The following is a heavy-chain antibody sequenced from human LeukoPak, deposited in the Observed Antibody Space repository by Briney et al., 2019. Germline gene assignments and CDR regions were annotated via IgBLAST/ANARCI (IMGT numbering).Heavy chain of an antibody. CDR1: DYTFTSYG. D-gene: IGHD3-10*01. CDR3: ARDRVWFGEFYYGMDV. V-gene: IGHV1-18*01. Sequence: ASVKVSCKASDYTFTSYGISWVRQAPGQGLEWMGWISVYNGNTNYAQKVQGRVTMTTDTSTSTAYMELRSLRSDDTAVYYCARDRVWFGEFYYGMDVWGQGTTVTVSS. CDR2: ISVYNGNT. J-gene: IGHJ6*02.